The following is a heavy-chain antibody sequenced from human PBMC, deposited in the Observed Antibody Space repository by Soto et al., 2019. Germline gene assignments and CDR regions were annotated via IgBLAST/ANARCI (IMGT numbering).Heavy chain of an antibody. D-gene: IGHD3-9*01. CDR1: GLTFSNAW. CDR3: TTDTRVLRYFDWLSPYAPGAFDI. Sequence: PGGSLRLSCAASGLTFSNAWMSWVRQAPGKGLEWVGRIKSKTDGGTTDYAAPVKGRFTISRDDSKNTLYLQMNSLKTEDTAVYYCTTDTRVLRYFDWLSPYAPGAFDIWGQGTMVTVSS. V-gene: IGHV3-15*01. CDR2: IKSKTDGGTT. J-gene: IGHJ3*02.